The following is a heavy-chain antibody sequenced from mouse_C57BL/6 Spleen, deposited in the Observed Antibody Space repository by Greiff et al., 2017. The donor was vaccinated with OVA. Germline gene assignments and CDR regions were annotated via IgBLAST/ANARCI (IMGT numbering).Heavy chain of an antibody. D-gene: IGHD3-1*01. V-gene: IGHV1-61*01. CDR3: ARDGLLLYYFDY. J-gene: IGHJ2*01. CDR2: IYPSDSET. Sequence: VQLQQPGAELVRPGSSVKLSCKASGYTFTSYWMDWVKQRPGQGLEWIGNIYPSDSETHYHPKFKDKATLTVDKSSSTAYMQPSSLTSEDSAVYYCARDGLLLYYFDYWGQGTTLTVSS. CDR1: GYTFTSYW.